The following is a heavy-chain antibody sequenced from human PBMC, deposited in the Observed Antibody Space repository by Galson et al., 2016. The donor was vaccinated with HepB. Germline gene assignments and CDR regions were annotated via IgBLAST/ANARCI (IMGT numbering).Heavy chain of an antibody. CDR1: GFAFSNQH. D-gene: IGHD4-17*01. CDR2: INPRGSP. J-gene: IGHJ4*02. CDR3: ARDYGDYADY. V-gene: IGHV1-46*04. Sequence: SVKVSCKASGFAFSNQHFYWVRRAPGQGLEWVAVINPRGSPSYAQRLQARVTMTRDTSVSTAYMELSRLRSDDTAVYYCARDYGDYADYWGQGTLVTVSS.